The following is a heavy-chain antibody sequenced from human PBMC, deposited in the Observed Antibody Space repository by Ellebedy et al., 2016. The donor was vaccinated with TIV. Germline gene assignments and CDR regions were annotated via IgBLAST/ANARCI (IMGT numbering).Heavy chain of an antibody. J-gene: IGHJ4*02. CDR3: ARDSVVITP. Sequence: GGSLRLXXAASGFTFSSYAMSWVRQAPGKGLEWVANIKQDGSEKYYVDSVKGRFTISRDNAKNSLYLQMNSLRAEDTAVYYCARDSVVITPWGQGTLVTVSS. CDR2: IKQDGSEK. CDR1: GFTFSSYA. D-gene: IGHD3-22*01. V-gene: IGHV3-7*03.